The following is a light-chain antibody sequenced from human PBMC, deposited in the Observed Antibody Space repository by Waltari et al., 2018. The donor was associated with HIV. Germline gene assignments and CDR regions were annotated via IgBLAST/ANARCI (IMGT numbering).Light chain of an antibody. V-gene: IGLV2-14*01. CDR2: DVS. CDR3: SSYTSSDV. Sequence: QSAMTQPASVSGSPGQSITISCPGTSSDVGGYNYVSWYQQHPGKAPKLMIYDVSKRPSGASNRFSGSKSGNTASLTISGLQAEDEADYYCSSYTSSDVFGTGTKVTVL. CDR1: SSDVGGYNY. J-gene: IGLJ1*01.